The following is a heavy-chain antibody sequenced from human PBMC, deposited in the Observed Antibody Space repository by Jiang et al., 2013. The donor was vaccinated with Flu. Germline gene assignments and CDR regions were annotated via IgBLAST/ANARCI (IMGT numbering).Heavy chain of an antibody. J-gene: IGHJ6*02. D-gene: IGHD2-2*01. CDR1: GFSLSTSGMC. CDR2: IDWDDDK. CDR3: ARQIGYCSSTSCYYYYGMDV. Sequence: KPTQTLTLTCTFSGFSLSTSGMCVSWIRQPPGKALEWLALIDWDDDKYYSTSLKTRLTISKDTSKNQVVLTMTNMDPVDTATYYCARQIGYCSSTSCYYYYGMDVWGQGTTVTVSS. V-gene: IGHV2-70*01.